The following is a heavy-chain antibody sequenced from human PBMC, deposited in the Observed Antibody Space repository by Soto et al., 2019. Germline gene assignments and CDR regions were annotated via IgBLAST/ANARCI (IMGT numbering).Heavy chain of an antibody. D-gene: IGHD6-13*01. CDR3: ARDIAAAGTRNYFYYYYGMDV. CDR2: ISAYNGNT. Sequence: ASVKVAFKASGYTFTNYGISWVRQAPGQRLEGMGWISAYNGNTNYAQKLQGRVTMTTDTSTSTAYMELRSLRSDDTAVYYCARDIAAAGTRNYFYYYYGMDVWGQGTTVTVSS. V-gene: IGHV1-18*01. J-gene: IGHJ6*02. CDR1: GYTFTNYG.